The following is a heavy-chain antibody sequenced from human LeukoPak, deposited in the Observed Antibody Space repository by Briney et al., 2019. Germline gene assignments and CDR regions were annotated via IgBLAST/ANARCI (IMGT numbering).Heavy chain of an antibody. J-gene: IGHJ6*03. CDR3: AKVGDSSGYSPLYYMDV. D-gene: IGHD3-22*01. Sequence: GGSLRLSCASSGFTFSSYAMSWVRQAPGKGLEWVSTIGGTGVRTYYADSVKGRFTISRDNSKNTLYLQINSLRAEDTAVYYCAKVGDSSGYSPLYYMDVWGKGTTVTVSS. CDR2: IGGTGVRT. CDR1: GFTFSSYA. V-gene: IGHV3-23*01.